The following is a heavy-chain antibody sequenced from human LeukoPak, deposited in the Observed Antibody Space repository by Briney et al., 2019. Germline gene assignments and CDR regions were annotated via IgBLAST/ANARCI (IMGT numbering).Heavy chain of an antibody. CDR2: IYTSGST. CDR3: ARGGYNWNWFDP. J-gene: IGHJ5*02. Sequence: SETLSLTCTVSGGSISSGSYYWSWIRQPAGKGLEWIGRIYTSGSTNYNPSLKSRVTISVDTSKNQFSLKLSSVTAADTAVYYCARGGYNWNWFDPWGQGTLVTVSS. D-gene: IGHD1-20*01. V-gene: IGHV4-61*02. CDR1: GGSISSGSYY.